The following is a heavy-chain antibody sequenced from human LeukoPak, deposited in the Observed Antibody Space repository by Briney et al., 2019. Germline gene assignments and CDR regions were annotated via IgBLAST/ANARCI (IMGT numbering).Heavy chain of an antibody. Sequence: ASVKVSCKASGYTFTSYDINWVRQATGQGLEWMGWMNPNSGNTGYAQKFQGRVTMTRNTSISTAYMELSSLRSEDTAVYYCARVRLRCSGGSCYLNWFDPWGQGTLVTVSS. CDR1: GYTFTSYD. J-gene: IGHJ5*02. CDR3: ARVRLRCSGGSCYLNWFDP. D-gene: IGHD2-15*01. CDR2: MNPNSGNT. V-gene: IGHV1-8*01.